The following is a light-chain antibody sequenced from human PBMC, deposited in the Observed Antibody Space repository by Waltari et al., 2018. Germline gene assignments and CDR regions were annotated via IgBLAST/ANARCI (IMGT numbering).Light chain of an antibody. CDR1: SSDVGGYNY. CDR2: DVS. J-gene: IGLJ1*01. CDR3: SLYTSSSTLYV. V-gene: IGLV2-14*01. Sequence: QSALTQPASVSGSPGQSITISCTGTSSDVGGYNYVSWYQQHPGKAPKLMIYDVSKRPSGVSNRFSGSKSGNTASLTISGLQAEDEADYYCSLYTSSSTLYVFGTGTKVTVL.